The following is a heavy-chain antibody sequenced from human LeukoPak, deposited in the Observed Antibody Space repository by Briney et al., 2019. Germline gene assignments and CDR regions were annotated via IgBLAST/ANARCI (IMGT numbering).Heavy chain of an antibody. D-gene: IGHD1-1*01. V-gene: IGHV4-4*07. CDR3: ARAGNNWSLDY. Sequence: GNTNYNPSLKSRVTMAVDTSKNQFSLKVSSVTAADTAVYYCARAGNNWSLDYWGQGTLVTVSS. J-gene: IGHJ4*02. CDR2: GNT.